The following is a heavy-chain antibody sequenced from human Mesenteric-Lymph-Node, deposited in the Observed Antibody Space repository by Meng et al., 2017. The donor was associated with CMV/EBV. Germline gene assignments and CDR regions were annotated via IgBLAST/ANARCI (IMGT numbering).Heavy chain of an antibody. CDR3: AKAYCGNDCYYLGP. Sequence: KASGYSVITDSMHWVRQAPGQRLEWMGIINPGRGTTTYAQHFQGRVTMTRDTSTSTVYMELSSLRSEDTAIYYCAKAYCGNDCYYLGPWGQGTLVTVSS. CDR2: INPGRGTT. D-gene: IGHD2-21*01. J-gene: IGHJ5*02. CDR1: GYSVITDS. V-gene: IGHV1-46*01.